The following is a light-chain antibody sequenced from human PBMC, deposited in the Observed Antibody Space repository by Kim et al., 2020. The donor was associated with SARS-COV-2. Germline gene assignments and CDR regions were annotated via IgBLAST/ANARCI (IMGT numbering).Light chain of an antibody. J-gene: IGLJ3*02. Sequence: PGGTVTLACGSSTGTVTSGHYPYWVQQKPGPAPRTLIYDTSNKHSWTPARFSGSLLGGKAALTLSGAQPEDEAEYYCLLSYTATWVFGGGTQLTVL. CDR1: TGTVTSGHY. CDR2: DTS. CDR3: LLSYTATWV. V-gene: IGLV7-46*01.